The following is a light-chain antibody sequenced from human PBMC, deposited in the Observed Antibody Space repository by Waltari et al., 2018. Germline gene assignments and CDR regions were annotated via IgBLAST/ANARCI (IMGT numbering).Light chain of an antibody. CDR2: GAS. CDR3: QQLNTYPLT. J-gene: IGKJ4*01. CDR1: QGIGSN. V-gene: IGKV1-9*01. Sequence: IQLTQSPSSLSASVGDRVTITCRASQGIGSNLAWYQQKPGKAPTVLIYGASTLQGGVPSRFSGSRSGTDFTLTISSLQPEDFAAYYCQQLNTYPLTFGGGTKVEIK.